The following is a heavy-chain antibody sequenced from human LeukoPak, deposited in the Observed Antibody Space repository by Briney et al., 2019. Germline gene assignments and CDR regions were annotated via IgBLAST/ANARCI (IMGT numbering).Heavy chain of an antibody. J-gene: IGHJ4*02. CDR2: IYHSGTT. CDR3: ARNIVGPRQVDY. Sequence: NPSETLSLTCTVFGGSISSYYWSWIRQPPGKGLEWIGYIYHSGTTNYNPSLKSRVTISVDTSKSQSSLKLSSVTAADTAIYYCARNIVGPRQVDYWGQGTLVTVSS. D-gene: IGHD1-26*01. V-gene: IGHV4-59*01. CDR1: GGSISSYY.